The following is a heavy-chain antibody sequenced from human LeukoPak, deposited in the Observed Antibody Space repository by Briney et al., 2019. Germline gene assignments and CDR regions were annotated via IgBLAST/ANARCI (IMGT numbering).Heavy chain of an antibody. CDR3: ARAQFPGTYYDFWSGYQPGQAFDI. J-gene: IGHJ3*02. CDR1: GFTFSSYA. V-gene: IGHV3-23*01. CDR2: ISGIGGST. D-gene: IGHD3-3*01. Sequence: PGGSLRLSCAASGFTFSSYAMSWVRQAPGKGLEWVSAISGIGGSTYYADSVKGRFTISRDNSKNTLYLQMNSLRAEDTAVYYCARAQFPGTYYDFWSGYQPGQAFDIWGQGTMITVSS.